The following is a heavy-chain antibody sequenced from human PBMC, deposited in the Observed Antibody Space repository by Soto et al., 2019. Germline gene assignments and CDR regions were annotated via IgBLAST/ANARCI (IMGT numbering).Heavy chain of an antibody. J-gene: IGHJ2*01. V-gene: IGHV3-30*18. D-gene: IGHD4-17*01. Sequence: QVQLVESGGGVVQPGQSLRLACVGSGFTFSNYGMHWVRQAPGEGLEWVAVISYDEDNIYYADSVKGRFTISRDNSKDTFYLQMNSLRPEDTAVYFCAKSGTTVTTFWYVYLWGRGTLVTVSS. CDR2: ISYDEDNI. CDR3: AKSGTTVTTFWYVYL. CDR1: GFTFSNYG.